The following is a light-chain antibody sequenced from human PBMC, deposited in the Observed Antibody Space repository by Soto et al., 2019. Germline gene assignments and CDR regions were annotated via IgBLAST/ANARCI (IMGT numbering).Light chain of an antibody. J-gene: IGKJ1*01. V-gene: IGKV3-20*01. Sequence: EIVFTQSPGTLSLSPGEGATLSCRATQSVSSTYLAWYQQKAGQAPRLLIYGASSRATGIPDRFSGSGAGTDFTRTISRLESEDVSVDYCQQYGSSPQTFGQGTKVDIK. CDR3: QQYGSSPQT. CDR1: QSVSSTY. CDR2: GAS.